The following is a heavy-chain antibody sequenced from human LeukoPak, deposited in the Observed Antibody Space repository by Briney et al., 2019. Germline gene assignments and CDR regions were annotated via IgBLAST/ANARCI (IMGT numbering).Heavy chain of an antibody. CDR1: GFTFSSYA. CDR2: ISGSGGST. D-gene: IGHD6-13*01. Sequence: GGSLRLSCAASGFTFSSYAMSWVRQAPGKGLEWVSAISGSGGSTYYADSVKGRFTISRDNSKNTLYLQMNSLRAEDTAVYYCAKDSSGSSWYVGVFDPWGQGTLVTVSS. J-gene: IGHJ5*02. V-gene: IGHV3-23*01. CDR3: AKDSSGSSWYVGVFDP.